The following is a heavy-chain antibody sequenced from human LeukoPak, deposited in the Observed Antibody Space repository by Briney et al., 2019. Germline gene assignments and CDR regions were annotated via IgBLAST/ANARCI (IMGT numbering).Heavy chain of an antibody. J-gene: IGHJ4*02. Sequence: ASVKVSRKTSGYTFFTYGITWVRQAPGQGLEWMGWIAAHSGKTKYAQKFQGRVTMTTDTSTSTAYMELRSLRSDDTAMYYCAREGAGILVAPAATYLDYWGQGTLLTVSS. CDR1: GYTFFTYG. D-gene: IGHD2-2*01. CDR3: AREGAGILVAPAATYLDY. CDR2: IAAHSGKT. V-gene: IGHV1-18*01.